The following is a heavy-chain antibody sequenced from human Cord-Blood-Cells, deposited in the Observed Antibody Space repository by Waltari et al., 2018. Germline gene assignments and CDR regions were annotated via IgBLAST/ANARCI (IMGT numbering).Heavy chain of an antibody. D-gene: IGHD4-17*01. CDR1: GGSISSSSYY. V-gene: IGHV4-39*01. CDR3: ARLPHYGEYFQH. Sequence: QLQLQESGPGLVKPSETLSLTCTVSGGSISSSSYYWGWLRQPPGKGLEWIGSIYYSGSTYYNPSLKSRVTISVDTSKNQFSLKLSSVTAADTAVYYCARLPHYGEYFQHWGQGTLVTVSS. CDR2: IYYSGST. J-gene: IGHJ1*01.